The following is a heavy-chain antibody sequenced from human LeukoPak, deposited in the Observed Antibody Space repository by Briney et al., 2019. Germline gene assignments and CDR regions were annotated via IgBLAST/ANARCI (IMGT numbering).Heavy chain of an antibody. V-gene: IGHV3-48*03. CDR1: GFTSSSYE. CDR2: ISSSGSTI. J-gene: IGHJ5*02. D-gene: IGHD3-10*01. CDR3: ARGFGELFDYNWFDP. Sequence: GGSLRLSCAASGFTSSSYEMNWVRQAPGKGLEWVSYISSSGSTIYYADSVKGRFTISRDNAKNSLYLQMNSLRAEDTAVYYCARGFGELFDYNWFDPWGQGTLVTVSS.